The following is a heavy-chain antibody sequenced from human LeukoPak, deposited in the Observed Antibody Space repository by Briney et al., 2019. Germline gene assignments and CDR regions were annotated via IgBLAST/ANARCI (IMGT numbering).Heavy chain of an antibody. CDR3: AKEGNDFWSGYTL. D-gene: IGHD3-3*01. CDR1: GFTFSSYG. CDR2: ISYDGSNK. Sequence: GGSLRLSCAASGFTFSSYGMHWVRQAPGKGLEWVAVISYDGSNKYYADSVKGRFTISRDNSKNTLYLQMNSLRAEDTAVYYCAKEGNDFWSGYTLWGQGTLVTVSS. V-gene: IGHV3-30*18. J-gene: IGHJ4*02.